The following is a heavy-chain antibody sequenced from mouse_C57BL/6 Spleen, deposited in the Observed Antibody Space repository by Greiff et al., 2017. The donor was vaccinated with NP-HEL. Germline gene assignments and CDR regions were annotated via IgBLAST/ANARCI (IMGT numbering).Heavy chain of an antibody. CDR2: IRNKANGYTT. CDR3: ARYRGSSSYYYAMDY. Sequence: EVKLVESGGGLVQPGGSLSLSCAASGFTFTDYYMSWVRQPPGKALEWLGFIRNKANGYTTEYSASVKGRFTIPRDNSQSILYLQMNALRAEDSATYYCARYRGSSSYYYAMDYWGQGTSVTVSS. J-gene: IGHJ4*01. V-gene: IGHV7-3*01. CDR1: GFTFTDYY. D-gene: IGHD1-1*01.